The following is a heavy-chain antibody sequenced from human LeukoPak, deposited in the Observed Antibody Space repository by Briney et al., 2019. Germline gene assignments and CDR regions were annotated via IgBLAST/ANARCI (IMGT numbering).Heavy chain of an antibody. D-gene: IGHD4-17*01. V-gene: IGHV3-48*01. Sequence: GGTLSLSCAASGFTFSSYGMSWVRQARGEGLDWVSYISSSSSTIHYAASVKGRFTISRDNAKDSLYLQMNSLRAEDTAVYFCARVSPNTVTTLQYFDYWGQGTLVTVSS. CDR3: ARVSPNTVTTLQYFDY. CDR1: GFTFSSYG. J-gene: IGHJ4*02. CDR2: ISSSSSTI.